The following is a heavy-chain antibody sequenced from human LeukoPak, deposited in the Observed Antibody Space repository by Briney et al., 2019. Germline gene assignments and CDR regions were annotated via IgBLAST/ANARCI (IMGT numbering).Heavy chain of an antibody. J-gene: IGHJ3*02. V-gene: IGHV4-34*01. CDR3: AIGPRPLYYYDSSGWDAFDI. Sequence: SETLSLTCAVYGGSFSGYYWSWIRQPPGKGLEWIGEINHSGSTNYNPSLKSRVTISVDTSKNQFSLKLSSVTAADTAVYYCAIGPRPLYYYDSSGWDAFDIWGQGTMVTVSS. CDR1: GGSFSGYY. D-gene: IGHD3-22*01. CDR2: INHSGST.